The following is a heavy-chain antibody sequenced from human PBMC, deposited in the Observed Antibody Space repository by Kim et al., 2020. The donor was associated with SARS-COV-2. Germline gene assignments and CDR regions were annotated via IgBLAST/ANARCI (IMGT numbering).Heavy chain of an antibody. CDR2: ISSSGSTT. J-gene: IGHJ5*02. CDR3: ARETTVTSNGFDP. D-gene: IGHD4-17*01. CDR1: GFTFSSYE. Sequence: GGSLRLSCAASGFTFSSYEMNWVRQAPGKGLEWVSYISSSGSTTYYADSVKGRVTISRDNAKNSLYLQMNSLRDEDTAVYYCARETTVTSNGFDPGGQGTLVAVSS. V-gene: IGHV3-48*03.